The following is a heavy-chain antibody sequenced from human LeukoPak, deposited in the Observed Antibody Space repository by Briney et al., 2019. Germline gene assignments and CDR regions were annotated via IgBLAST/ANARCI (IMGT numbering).Heavy chain of an antibody. D-gene: IGHD3-10*01. CDR3: AKVIKGRERLTMVRGVIIKTAGLYYMDG. Sequence: PGVSLRLSCAASGFTLSSYAMSWVRQAPGKGLEWVSSISASGGSTHYADSLKGRFTISRNNSKNTVYLQINSLRAEDTAVNYLAKVIKGRERLTMVRGVIIKTAGLYYMDGWGKGATVTVSS. J-gene: IGHJ6*03. CDR2: ISASGGST. V-gene: IGHV3-23*01. CDR1: GFTLSSYA.